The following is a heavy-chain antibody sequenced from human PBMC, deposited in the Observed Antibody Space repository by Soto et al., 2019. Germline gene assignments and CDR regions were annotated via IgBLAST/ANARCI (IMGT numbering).Heavy chain of an antibody. CDR1: GYSFTSYW. J-gene: IGHJ5*02. V-gene: IGHV5-10-1*01. CDR2: IDPSDSYT. CDR3: ARHYYSRGYCSSTSCSNWFDP. D-gene: IGHD2-2*01. Sequence: WQSLKISCKGSGYSFTSYWISWVRQMTGKGLEWMGRIDPSDSYTNYSPSFQGHVTISADKSISTAYLQWSSLKASDTAMYYCARHYYSRGYCSSTSCSNWFDPWGQGTLVT.